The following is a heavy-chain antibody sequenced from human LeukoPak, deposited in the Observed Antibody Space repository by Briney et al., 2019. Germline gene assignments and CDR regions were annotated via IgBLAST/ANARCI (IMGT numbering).Heavy chain of an antibody. Sequence: SETLSLTCAVYGGSFSDYYWSWIRQPPGKGLEWIGEINHSGSTNYNPSLKSRVTISVDTSKNQFSLKLSSVTVADTAVYYSAQGHDYGDYLNWFDPWGQGTLVTVSS. CDR2: INHSGST. V-gene: IGHV4-34*01. CDR3: AQGHDYGDYLNWFDP. CDR1: GGSFSDYY. J-gene: IGHJ5*02. D-gene: IGHD4-17*01.